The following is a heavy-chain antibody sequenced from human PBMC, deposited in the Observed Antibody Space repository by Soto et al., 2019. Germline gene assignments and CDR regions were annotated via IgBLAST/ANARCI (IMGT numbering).Heavy chain of an antibody. CDR2: IYYSGST. Sequence: SETLSLTCTVSGGSISSGGYYWSWIRQHPGKGLEWIGYIYYSGSTYYNPSLKSRVTISVDTSKNQFSLKLSSVTAADTAVYYCARAGPLTYYYDSSGPYYYYGMDVWGQGTTVTVSS. V-gene: IGHV4-31*03. J-gene: IGHJ6*02. D-gene: IGHD3-22*01. CDR1: GGSISSGGYY. CDR3: ARAGPLTYYYDSSGPYYYYGMDV.